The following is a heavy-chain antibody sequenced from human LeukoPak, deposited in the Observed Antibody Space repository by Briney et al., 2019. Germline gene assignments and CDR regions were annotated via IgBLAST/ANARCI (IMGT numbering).Heavy chain of an antibody. CDR1: GDSISTSNYY. V-gene: IGHV4-39*07. CDR3: ARDWAVAGLY. CDR2: IYYRGST. D-gene: IGHD6-19*01. Sequence: SETLSLTCTVSGDSISTSNYYWGWIRQPPGKGLEWIGNIYYRGSTYYNPSLRSRVTISVDTSKNEFSLKLTSGTAADTAVYYCARDWAVAGLYWGQGTLVTVSS. J-gene: IGHJ4*02.